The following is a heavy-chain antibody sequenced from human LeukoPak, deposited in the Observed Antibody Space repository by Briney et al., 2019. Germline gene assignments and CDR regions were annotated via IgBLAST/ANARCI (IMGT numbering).Heavy chain of an antibody. J-gene: IGHJ6*03. CDR2: IYTSGTT. D-gene: IGHD5-24*01. V-gene: IGHV4-61*09. CDR3: ARDIPQSYYYYMDV. Sequence: PSETLSLTCTVSGGSISSGVYYWTWIRQPAGTGLEWIGQIYTSGTTNYNPSLKSRVTISLDTSKNQFSLKLSSVTAADTAVYYCARDIPQSYYYYMDVWGKGTTVTVSS. CDR1: GGSISSGVYY.